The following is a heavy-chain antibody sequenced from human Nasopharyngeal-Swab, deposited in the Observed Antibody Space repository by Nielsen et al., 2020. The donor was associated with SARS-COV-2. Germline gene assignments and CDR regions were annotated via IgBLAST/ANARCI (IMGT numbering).Heavy chain of an antibody. D-gene: IGHD3-22*01. J-gene: IGHJ6*02. CDR3: AKDLTYYYDSSGYNREGYYYYGMDV. V-gene: IGHV3-23*03. CDR2: IYSGGSST. Sequence: WIRHPPGKGLEWVSVIYSGGSSTYYADSVKGRFTISRDNSKNTLYLQMNSLRAEDTAVYYCAKDLTYYYDSSGYNREGYYYYGMDVWGQGTTVTVSS.